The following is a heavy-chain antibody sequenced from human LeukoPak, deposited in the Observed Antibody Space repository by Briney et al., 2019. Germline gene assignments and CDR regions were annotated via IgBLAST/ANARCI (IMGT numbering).Heavy chain of an antibody. Sequence: GGSLRLSCAASGFTFSNAWMSWVRQVPGKGLEWVGRIKSKTDGGTTDYAAPVKGRFTISRDDSKNTLYLQMNSLKTEDTAVYYCTTDIVKAYDILTDDYYYYYGMDVWGQGTTVTVSS. J-gene: IGHJ6*02. CDR2: IKSKTDGGTT. V-gene: IGHV3-15*01. CDR1: GFTFSNAW. CDR3: TTDIVKAYDILTDDYYYYYGMDV. D-gene: IGHD3-9*01.